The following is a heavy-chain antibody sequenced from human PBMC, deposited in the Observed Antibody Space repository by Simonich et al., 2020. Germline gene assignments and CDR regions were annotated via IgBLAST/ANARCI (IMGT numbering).Heavy chain of an antibody. J-gene: IGHJ3*02. CDR3: ARGIVGASGAFDI. D-gene: IGHD1-26*01. Sequence: EVQLVESGGGLVKPGGSLRLSCAASGFTFSSYSMNWVRQAPRKVLEWVSSISSSSSYIYYADSVKGRFTISRDNAKNSLYLQMNSLRAEDTAVYYCARGIVGASGAFDIWGQGTMVTVSS. CDR2: ISSSSSYI. V-gene: IGHV3-21*01. CDR1: GFTFSSYS.